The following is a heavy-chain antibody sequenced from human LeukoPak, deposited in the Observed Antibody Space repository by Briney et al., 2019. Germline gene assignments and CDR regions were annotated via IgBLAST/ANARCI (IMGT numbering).Heavy chain of an antibody. V-gene: IGHV4-59*08. CDR1: GGSISSYY. J-gene: IGHJ5*02. CDR2: IYYSGST. Sequence: SETLSLTCTVSGGSISSYYWSWIRQPPGKGLEWIGYIYYSGSTNYNPSLKSRVTISVDTSKNQFSLKLSSVTAADTAVYYCARHTAWDYVWGSYPGSWGQGTLVTVSS. CDR3: ARHTAWDYVWGSYPGS. D-gene: IGHD3-16*02.